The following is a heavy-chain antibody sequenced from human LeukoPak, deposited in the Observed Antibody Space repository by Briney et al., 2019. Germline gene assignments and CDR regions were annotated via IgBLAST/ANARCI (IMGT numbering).Heavy chain of an antibody. Sequence: SETLSLTCTVSGGSISSSSYYWGWIRQPPGKGLEWIGSIYYSGSTYYNPSLKSRVTISVDTSKNQFSLKLSSVTAADTAVYYCARHEWGYGHYCIDYWGQGTLVTVSS. CDR2: IYYSGST. V-gene: IGHV4-39*01. CDR1: GGSISSSSYY. D-gene: IGHD5-18*01. CDR3: ARHEWGYGHYCIDY. J-gene: IGHJ4*02.